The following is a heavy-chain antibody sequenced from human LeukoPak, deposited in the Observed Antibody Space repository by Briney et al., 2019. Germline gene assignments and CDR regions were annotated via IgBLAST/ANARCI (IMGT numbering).Heavy chain of an antibody. J-gene: IGHJ4*02. CDR1: GGTFSSYT. CDR3: AREGDMTPFDY. CDR2: IIPILGIA. V-gene: IGHV1-69*04. Sequence: SVKVSCKASGGTFSSYTISWVRQALGQGLEWMGRIIPILGIANYAQKFQGRVTITADKSTSTAYMELSSLRSEDTAVYYCAREGDMTPFDYWGQGTLVTVSS.